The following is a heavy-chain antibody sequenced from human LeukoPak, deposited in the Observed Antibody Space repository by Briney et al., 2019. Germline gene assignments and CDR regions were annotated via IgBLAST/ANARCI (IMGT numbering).Heavy chain of an antibody. CDR2: LYSDGST. V-gene: IGHV3-53*01. CDR1: GFTFRSSA. CDR3: ARVFPPNYYDSSGYLFDY. Sequence: PGGSLRLSCAPSGFTFRSSAMNWVRQAPGKGLEWVSVLYSDGSTYYADSVKGRFTISRDNSKNTLYLQMNSLRAEDTAVYYCARVFPPNYYDSSGYLFDYWGRGTLVTVSS. J-gene: IGHJ4*02. D-gene: IGHD3-22*01.